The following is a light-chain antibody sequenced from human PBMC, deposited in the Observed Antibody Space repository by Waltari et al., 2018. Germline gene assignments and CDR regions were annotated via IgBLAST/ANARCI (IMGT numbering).Light chain of an antibody. J-gene: IGLJ2*01. CDR1: SLRSYY. Sequence: SSELTQDPAVSVAMGQTVRITCQGDSLRSYYASRYQQRPGQAPILVIYDKDNRPSGVPDRFSGSSSHNTASLTITGAQAEDEASYYCHSRDASGVGGSFGGGTKLTVL. CDR2: DKD. V-gene: IGLV3-19*01. CDR3: HSRDASGVGGS.